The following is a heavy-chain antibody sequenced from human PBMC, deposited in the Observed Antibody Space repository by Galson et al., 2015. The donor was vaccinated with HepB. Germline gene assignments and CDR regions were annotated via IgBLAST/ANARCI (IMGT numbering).Heavy chain of an antibody. Sequence: CAISGDSVSSNSSLWNWIRQSPSRGLEWLGRTYYRSKCNNDYAVSVKSRISITSDTSKNPFSLQLNSVTPEDTAVYFCARVLRLRKGYKSPFDYWGQGTLVTVSS. CDR3: ARVLRLRKGYKSPFDY. D-gene: IGHD5-24*01. CDR2: TYYRSKCNN. J-gene: IGHJ4*02. CDR1: GDSVSSNSSL. V-gene: IGHV6-1*01.